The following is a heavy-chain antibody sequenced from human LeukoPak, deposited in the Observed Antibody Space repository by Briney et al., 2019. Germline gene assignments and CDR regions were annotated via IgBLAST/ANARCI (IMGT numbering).Heavy chain of an antibody. D-gene: IGHD2-2*01. V-gene: IGHV1-2*02. J-gene: IGHJ3*02. Sequence: ASVKVSCKASGYTFTGYYMRWVRQDPGQGLEWMGWINPNSGGTNYAQKFQGRVTMTRDTSISTAYMELSRLRSDDTAVYYCARARGSLTRTTRYAFDIWGQGTMVTVSS. CDR1: GYTFTGYY. CDR3: ARARGSLTRTTRYAFDI. CDR2: INPNSGGT.